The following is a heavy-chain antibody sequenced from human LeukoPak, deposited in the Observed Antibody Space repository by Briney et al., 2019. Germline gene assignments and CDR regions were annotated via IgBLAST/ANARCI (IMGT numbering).Heavy chain of an antibody. V-gene: IGHV3-30*19. Sequence: PGGSLRLSCAASAGTFSDYGIHWVRQAPGRGLEWVAVISHEGSNKYYANSVKGRFTIPRDNSKNTMYLQMNSLRAEDTAVYYCARIRSVGATQGYFDYWGQGTLVTVSS. CDR1: AGTFSDYG. D-gene: IGHD1-26*01. CDR3: ARIRSVGATQGYFDY. J-gene: IGHJ4*02. CDR2: ISHEGSNK.